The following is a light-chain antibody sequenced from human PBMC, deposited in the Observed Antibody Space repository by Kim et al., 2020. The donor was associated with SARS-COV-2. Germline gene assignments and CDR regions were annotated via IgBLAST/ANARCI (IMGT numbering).Light chain of an antibody. CDR1: NIGSKS. CDR3: QVWDSSSDHKV. Sequence: APGKKARITCGGNNIGSKSVHWYQKKPGQAPVLVIFYDSDRPSGIPERFSGSNSGNTATLTISRVEAGDEADYYCQVWDSSSDHKVFGTGTKVTVL. CDR2: YDS. J-gene: IGLJ1*01. V-gene: IGLV3-21*04.